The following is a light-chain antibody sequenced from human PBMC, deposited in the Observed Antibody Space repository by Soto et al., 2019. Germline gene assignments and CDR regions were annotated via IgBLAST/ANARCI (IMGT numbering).Light chain of an antibody. CDR3: QQYNSYSET. CDR1: QSISSW. J-gene: IGKJ1*01. Sequence: IQMTQSPSTLSASVGDRVTITCRASQSISSWLAWYQQKPGKAPKLMIYDASSLESGAPSRFSGSGSGTEFTLTISSLQPDDFATYYCQQYNSYSETLGQGTKVDI. CDR2: DAS. V-gene: IGKV1-5*01.